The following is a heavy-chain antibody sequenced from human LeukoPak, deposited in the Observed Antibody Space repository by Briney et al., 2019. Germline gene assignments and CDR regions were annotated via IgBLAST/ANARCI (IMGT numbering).Heavy chain of an antibody. CDR3: AKDQHSSGWYGVEYFQH. Sequence: PGGSLRLSCAASGFTFSSYWMHWVRQAPGKGLEWVAFIRYDGSNKYYADSVKGRFTISRDNSKNTLYLQMNSLRAEDTAVYYCAKDQHSSGWYGVEYFQHWGQGTLVTVSS. CDR2: IRYDGSNK. D-gene: IGHD6-19*01. J-gene: IGHJ1*01. CDR1: GFTFSSYW. V-gene: IGHV3-30*02.